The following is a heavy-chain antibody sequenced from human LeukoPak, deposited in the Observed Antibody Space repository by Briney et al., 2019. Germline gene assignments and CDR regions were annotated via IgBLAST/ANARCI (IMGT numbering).Heavy chain of an antibody. CDR3: AREGYYDSTGYYDN. J-gene: IGHJ4*02. D-gene: IGHD3-22*01. CDR1: GYTFTSYG. V-gene: IGHV1-18*01. CDR2: ISANNGNT. Sequence: ASVKVSCKASGYTFTSYGISWVRQATGQGLEWMGWISANNGNTNYAQKFQGRVTMNTDTSTRTAYMELRSLGSDDTAVYYCAREGYYDSTGYYDNWGQGTLVTVSS.